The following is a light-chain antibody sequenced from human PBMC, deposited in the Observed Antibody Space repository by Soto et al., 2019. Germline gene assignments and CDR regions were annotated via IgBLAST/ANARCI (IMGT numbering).Light chain of an antibody. Sequence: DIQMTQSPSSLSASVEDRVIITCRASQSISNHLNWYQQKPGKAPKLLIFAASSLQSGVPSRFSGSGSGTEFTLTISSLQPDDFATYYCQQYNSYWWTFGQGTKVDIK. CDR3: QQYNSYWWT. V-gene: IGKV1-17*01. J-gene: IGKJ1*01. CDR2: AAS. CDR1: QSISNH.